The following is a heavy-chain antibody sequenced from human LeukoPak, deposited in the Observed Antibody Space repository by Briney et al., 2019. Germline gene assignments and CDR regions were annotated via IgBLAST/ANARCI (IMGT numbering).Heavy chain of an antibody. V-gene: IGHV3-9*01. Sequence: GGSLRLSCAASGFTFDDYAMHWVRQPPGKGLEWVSGISWNSGSIGYADSVKGRFTISRDNAKNSLYLQMNSLRAEDTALYYCAKGLIWFGELGDYGMDVWGQGTTVTVSS. CDR3: AKGLIWFGELGDYGMDV. D-gene: IGHD3-10*01. J-gene: IGHJ6*02. CDR2: ISWNSGSI. CDR1: GFTFDDYA.